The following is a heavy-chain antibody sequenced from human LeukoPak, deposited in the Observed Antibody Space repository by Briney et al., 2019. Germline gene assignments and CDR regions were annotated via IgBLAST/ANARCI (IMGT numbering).Heavy chain of an antibody. Sequence: GGSLRLSCAASGFTFSSYAMSWVRQAPGKGLEWVSVISGSGGSTYYADSVKGRFTISRDNSKNTLYLQMTSLTAEDTAVYYCAKDLSAGYSSTWNGIPPYFVDWGQGTLVTVSS. D-gene: IGHD6-13*01. J-gene: IGHJ4*02. V-gene: IGHV3-23*01. CDR2: ISGSGGST. CDR3: AKDLSAGYSSTWNGIPPYFVD. CDR1: GFTFSSYA.